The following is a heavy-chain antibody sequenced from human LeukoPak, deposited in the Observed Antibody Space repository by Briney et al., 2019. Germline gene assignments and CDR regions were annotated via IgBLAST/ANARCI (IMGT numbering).Heavy chain of an antibody. J-gene: IGHJ3*02. CDR2: IIPIFGTA. D-gene: IGHD1-1*01. Sequence: GASVKVSCKASGGTFSSYAISWVRQAPGQGLEWMRGIIPIFGTANYAQKFQGRVTITADKSTSTAYMELRSLRSDDTAVYYCARVEEADAFDIWGQGTMVTVSS. CDR1: GGTFSSYA. V-gene: IGHV1-69*06. CDR3: ARVEEADAFDI.